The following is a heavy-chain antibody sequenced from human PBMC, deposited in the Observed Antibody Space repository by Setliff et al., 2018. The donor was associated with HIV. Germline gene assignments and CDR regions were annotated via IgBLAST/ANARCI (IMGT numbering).Heavy chain of an antibody. D-gene: IGHD5-18*01. CDR1: GFTLSDHY. V-gene: IGHV3-72*01. Sequence: GGSLRLSCAASGFTLSDHYIDWIRQPPGKGLEWVGRITAKFNGYVKEYAASVQGRFTISRDESKNSLFLQMNSLSTEDTAVYYCARNQGNSFGQGFDYWGQGTLVTVSS. CDR3: ARNQGNSFGQGFDY. J-gene: IGHJ4*02. CDR2: ITAKFNGYVK.